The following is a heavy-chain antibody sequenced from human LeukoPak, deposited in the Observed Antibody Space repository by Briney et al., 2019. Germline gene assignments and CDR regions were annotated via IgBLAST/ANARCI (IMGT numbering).Heavy chain of an antibody. D-gene: IGHD5-18*01. CDR1: GFISSRFI. CDR3: ARALYNHGFSRPQLDY. V-gene: IGHV3-21*01. CDR2: ISSTSSHI. Sequence: GGSLRLACAASGFISSRFIMNWVRQAPGKGLEWVSSISSTSSHIYYADSVKGRFTISRDNVKNSLYLQMNSLRVEDTAVYYCARALYNHGFSRPQLDYWGQGTLVTVSS. J-gene: IGHJ4*02.